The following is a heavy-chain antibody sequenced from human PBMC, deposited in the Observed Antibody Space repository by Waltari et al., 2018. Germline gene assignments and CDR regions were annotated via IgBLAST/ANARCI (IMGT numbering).Heavy chain of an antibody. J-gene: IGHJ4*02. D-gene: IGHD5-12*01. CDR3: ARSGYDPFDY. Sequence: EVQLVESGGGLVQPGGSLRLSCAASVLPFRSYWMRWVRQAPGKGLEWVANIKEDVSEKYYVDSVKGRFTISRDNGKNSLFLLMTNLRVEDTAVYYCARSGYDPFDYWGQGTLVTVSS. V-gene: IGHV3-7*01. CDR1: VLPFRSYW. CDR2: IKEDVSEK.